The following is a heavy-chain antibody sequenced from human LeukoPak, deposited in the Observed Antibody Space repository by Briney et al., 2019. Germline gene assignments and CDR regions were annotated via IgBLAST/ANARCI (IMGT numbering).Heavy chain of an antibody. D-gene: IGHD1-26*01. Sequence: GGSLRLSCAASGFTVSSNYMTWVRQAPGQGLEWVSVIYDDGSTYYADSVKGRFTISRDNSKNTLYLQMNTLRAEDTAVYYCARGRGSYFYWGQGTLVTVSS. V-gene: IGHV3-66*02. CDR2: IYDDGST. J-gene: IGHJ4*02. CDR3: ARGRGSYFY. CDR1: GFTVSSNY.